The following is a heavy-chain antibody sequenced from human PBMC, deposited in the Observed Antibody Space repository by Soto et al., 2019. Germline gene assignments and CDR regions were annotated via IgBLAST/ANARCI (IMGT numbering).Heavy chain of an antibody. Sequence: ASVKVSCKASGYTFTSYGISWVRQAPGQGLEWMGWISAYNGNTNYAQKLQGRVTMTTDTSTSTAYMELRSLRSDDTAVYYCARDYITMIVVVHHGYCGQGTLVTVSS. J-gene: IGHJ4*02. CDR1: GYTFTSYG. CDR3: ARDYITMIVVVHHGY. CDR2: ISAYNGNT. V-gene: IGHV1-18*01. D-gene: IGHD3-22*01.